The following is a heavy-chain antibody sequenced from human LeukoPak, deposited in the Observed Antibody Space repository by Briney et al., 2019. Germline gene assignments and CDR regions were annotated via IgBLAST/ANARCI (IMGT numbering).Heavy chain of an antibody. D-gene: IGHD2-15*01. CDR2: IIPILGIA. CDR3: ARERGGYCSGGSCYGNWFDP. J-gene: IGHJ5*02. Sequence: ASVKVSCKASGGTFSSYAIRWVRQAPGQGLEWMGRIIPILGIANYAQKFQGRVTITADKSTSTAYMELSSLRSEDTAVYYCARERGGYCSGGSCYGNWFDPWGQGTLVTVSS. CDR1: GGTFSSYA. V-gene: IGHV1-69*04.